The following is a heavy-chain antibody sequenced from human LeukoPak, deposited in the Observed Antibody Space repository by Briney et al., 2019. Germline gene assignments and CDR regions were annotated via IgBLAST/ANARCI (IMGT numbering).Heavy chain of an antibody. V-gene: IGHV3-48*02. CDR3: ARDTRAVTTQNYYYYGMDV. Sequence: GGSLRLSCAASGFTFSSYSMNWVRQAPGKGLEWVSHITASGTAMFYADSVKGRFTISRDNAKNSLYLQMNSLRDEDTAVYYCARDTRAVTTQNYYYYGMDVWGQGTTVTVSS. CDR2: ITASGTAM. D-gene: IGHD4-17*01. J-gene: IGHJ6*02. CDR1: GFTFSSYS.